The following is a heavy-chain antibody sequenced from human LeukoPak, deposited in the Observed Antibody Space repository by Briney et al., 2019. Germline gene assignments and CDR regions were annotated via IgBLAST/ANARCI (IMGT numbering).Heavy chain of an antibody. Sequence: KASETLSLTCAVYGGSFSGYYWSWIRQPPGKGLEWIGEINHSGSTNYNPSLKSRVTISVDTSKNQFSLKLSSVTAADTAAYYCAREYSGSARVWFDPWGQGTLVSVSS. J-gene: IGHJ5*02. CDR1: GGSFSGYY. CDR3: AREYSGSARVWFDP. V-gene: IGHV4-34*01. D-gene: IGHD1-26*01. CDR2: INHSGST.